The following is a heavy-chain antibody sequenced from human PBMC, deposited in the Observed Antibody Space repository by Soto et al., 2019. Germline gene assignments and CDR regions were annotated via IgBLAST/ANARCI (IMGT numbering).Heavy chain of an antibody. D-gene: IGHD2-15*01. CDR1: GYTFTSYD. CDR2: MNPNNGHT. Sequence: GASVKVSCKASGYTFTSYDINWVRQATGQGLEWMGWMNPNNGHTGFALKFQGRVSMTRNTSISTAYMELSSLRSDDTAVYYCASGVNIKLDRYGVDVWGQGSTVTVAS. CDR3: ASGVNIKLDRYGVDV. V-gene: IGHV1-8*01. J-gene: IGHJ6*02.